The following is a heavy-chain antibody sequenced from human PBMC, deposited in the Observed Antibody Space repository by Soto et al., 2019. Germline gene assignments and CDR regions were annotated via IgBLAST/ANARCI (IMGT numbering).Heavy chain of an antibody. CDR3: ARGVAAAPGALDY. J-gene: IGHJ4*02. CDR1: GFTFSSYG. Sequence: QVQLVESGGGVVQPGRSLRLSCAASGFTFSSYGMHWVRQAPGKGLEWVAVIWYDGSNKYYADSVKGRFIISRDNSKNTLYLQMNSLRAEDTAVYYCARGVAAAPGALDYWGQGTLVTVSS. D-gene: IGHD6-13*01. V-gene: IGHV3-33*01. CDR2: IWYDGSNK.